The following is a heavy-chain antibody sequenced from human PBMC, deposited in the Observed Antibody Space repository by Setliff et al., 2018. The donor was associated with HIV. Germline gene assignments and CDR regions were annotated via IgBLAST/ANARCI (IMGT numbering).Heavy chain of an antibody. CDR1: DYSITSGYY. CDR3: ATQGLTVPIPGGYFQH. V-gene: IGHV4-38-2*01. Sequence: SETLSLTCGISDYSITSGYYWGWIRRPPGKGLEWIGSIYRSGSTYDNPSLKSRVTISFDTSKNQFSLILTSVTAADTAVYYCATQGLTVPIPGGYFQHWGPGILVTVSS. D-gene: IGHD2-21*02. CDR2: IYRSGST. J-gene: IGHJ1*01.